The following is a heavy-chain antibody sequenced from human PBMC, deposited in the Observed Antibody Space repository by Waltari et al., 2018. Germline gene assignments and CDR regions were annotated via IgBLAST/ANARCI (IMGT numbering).Heavy chain of an antibody. J-gene: IGHJ5*02. CDR1: GGSSSGSY. CDR2: INHSGST. CDR3: ARDSSSLGWFDP. D-gene: IGHD6-13*01. V-gene: IGHV4-34*01. Sequence: QVQLQQWGAGLLKPSETLSLTCAVYGGSSSGSYWSCIRQPPGKGLEWIGEINHSGSTNYNPSLKSRVTISVDTSKNQFSLKLSSVTAADTAVYYCARDSSSLGWFDPWGQGTLVTVSS.